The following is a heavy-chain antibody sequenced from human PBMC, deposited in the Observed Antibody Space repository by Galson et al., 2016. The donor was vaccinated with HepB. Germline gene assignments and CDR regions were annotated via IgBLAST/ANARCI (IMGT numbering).Heavy chain of an antibody. D-gene: IGHD1-14*01. Sequence: SLRLSCAASGITFSSFAMSWVRQAAGKGLEWVSTIRYIDSSNDSPYYADSVKGRFTISRHNSKNMMYLQMNSLRAEDTAVYYFAKVIQPRSIDMTFDYWGQGTLVTVSS. CDR2: IRYIDSSNDSP. CDR1: GITFSSFA. J-gene: IGHJ4*02. V-gene: IGHV3-23*01. CDR3: AKVIQPRSIDMTFDY.